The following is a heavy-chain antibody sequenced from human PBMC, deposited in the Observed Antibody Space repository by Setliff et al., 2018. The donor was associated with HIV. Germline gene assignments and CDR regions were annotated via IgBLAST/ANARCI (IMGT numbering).Heavy chain of an antibody. D-gene: IGHD6-13*01. CDR1: GGSVSSGSYY. V-gene: IGHV4-61*01. CDR3: ARVSSSSWFYFAF. CDR2: IYYSGST. Sequence: KPSQTLSLTCTVSGGSVSSGSYYWSWIRQPPGKGLEWIGYIYYSGSTKHNPSLKSRVTISIDTSKNQFTLKLTSVTAADTAVYYCARVSSSSWFYFAFWGQGTLVTVSS. J-gene: IGHJ4*02.